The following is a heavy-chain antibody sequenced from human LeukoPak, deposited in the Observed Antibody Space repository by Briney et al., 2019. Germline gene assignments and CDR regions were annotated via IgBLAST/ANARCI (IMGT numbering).Heavy chain of an antibody. Sequence: SVKVSCKASGGAFSSYAISWVRQAPGQGLEWMGGIIPIFGTANYAQKFQGRVTITADESTSTAYMELSSLRSEDTAVYYCARYYYDSSGYYYFDHWGQGTLVTVSS. CDR3: ARYYYDSSGYYYFDH. D-gene: IGHD3-22*01. CDR2: IIPIFGTA. J-gene: IGHJ4*02. V-gene: IGHV1-69*13. CDR1: GGAFSSYA.